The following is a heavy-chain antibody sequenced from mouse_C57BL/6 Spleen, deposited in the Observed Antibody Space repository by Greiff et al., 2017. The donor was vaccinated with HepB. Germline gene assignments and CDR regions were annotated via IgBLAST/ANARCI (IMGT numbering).Heavy chain of an antibody. V-gene: IGHV5-6*01. Sequence: EVKLVESGGDLVKPGGSLKLSCAASGFTFSSYGMSWVRQTPDKRLEWVATISSGGSYTYYPDSVKGRFTISRDNAKNTLYLQMSSLKSEDTAMYYCARQGTIYRGYFDYWGQGTTLTVSS. J-gene: IGHJ2*01. CDR1: GFTFSSYG. D-gene: IGHD2-1*01. CDR3: ARQGTIYRGYFDY. CDR2: ISSGGSYT.